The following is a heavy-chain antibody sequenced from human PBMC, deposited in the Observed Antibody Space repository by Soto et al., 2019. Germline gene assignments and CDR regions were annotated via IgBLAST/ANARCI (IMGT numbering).Heavy chain of an antibody. V-gene: IGHV1-69*01. J-gene: IGHJ4*02. CDR1: GYTLSHYG. CDR3: AAEDSSYTGDH. Sequence: QVQLVQSGAEVKKPGSSVKLSCKASGYTLSHYGVSWVRQAPGKGLEWMGGTTAILGTRDYAQKFQGRMTITSNESTTPSYLELNSLTSDDTAVYYGAAEDSSYTGDHWGEGTMVTVSS. CDR2: TTAILGTR. D-gene: IGHD3-16*02.